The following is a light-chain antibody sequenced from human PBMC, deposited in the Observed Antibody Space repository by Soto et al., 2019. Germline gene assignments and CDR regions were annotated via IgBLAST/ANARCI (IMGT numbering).Light chain of an antibody. Sequence: QSVLTQTASVSGSTGQSITISCAGTSSDVGGYNYVSWYQHHPGTAPKQMSYEVSGRPSGVSNRFSGSKSSNTASLTISGLQAGDEADYYCSSYTSSSTYVFGSGTKVTV. CDR1: SSDVGGYNY. V-gene: IGLV2-14*01. CDR3: SSYTSSSTYV. J-gene: IGLJ1*01. CDR2: EVS.